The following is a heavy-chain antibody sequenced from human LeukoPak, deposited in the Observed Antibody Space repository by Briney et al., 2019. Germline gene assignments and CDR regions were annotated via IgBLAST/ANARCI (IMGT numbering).Heavy chain of an antibody. Sequence: SVKVSCKASGGTLSSYAISWVRQAPGQGLEWMGGIIPIFGTANYAQKFQGRVTITADESTSTAYMELSSLRSEDTAVYYCARVIEVRGVILGALDYWGQGTLVTVSS. J-gene: IGHJ4*02. CDR3: ARVIEVRGVILGALDY. CDR2: IIPIFGTA. V-gene: IGHV1-69*01. CDR1: GGTLSSYA. D-gene: IGHD3-10*01.